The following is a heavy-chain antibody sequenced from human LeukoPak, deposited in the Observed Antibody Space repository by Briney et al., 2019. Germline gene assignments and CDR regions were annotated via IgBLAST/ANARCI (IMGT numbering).Heavy chain of an antibody. D-gene: IGHD1-1*01. J-gene: IGHJ4*02. Sequence: GGSLRLSCAASGFTFSTQVMSWVRQAPGKGLEWVSAISGSGGSTYYADSVKGRFTISRDNSKNTLYLQMNSLGADDTAVYYCAKGNWRYFDYWGQGTLVTVSS. CDR1: GFTFSTQV. CDR3: AKGNWRYFDY. CDR2: ISGSGGST. V-gene: IGHV3-23*01.